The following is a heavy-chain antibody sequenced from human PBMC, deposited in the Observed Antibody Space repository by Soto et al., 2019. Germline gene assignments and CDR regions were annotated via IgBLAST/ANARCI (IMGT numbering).Heavy chain of an antibody. V-gene: IGHV4-34*01. CDR3: ARASGVATTNHFDY. Sequence: VVEGYIGGFCWSRIIHPPGKGLEWIGEINHSGSTNYNPSLKSRVTISVDTSKNQFSLKLSSVTAADTAVYYCARASGVATTNHFDYWGQGTLVTVSS. CDR2: INHSGST. D-gene: IGHD5-12*01. CDR1: EGYIGGFC. J-gene: IGHJ4*02.